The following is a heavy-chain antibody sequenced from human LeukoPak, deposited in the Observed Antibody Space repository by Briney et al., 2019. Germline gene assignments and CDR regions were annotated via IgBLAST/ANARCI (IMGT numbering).Heavy chain of an antibody. D-gene: IGHD3-16*02. CDR2: ISGSGSST. CDR1: GFTFSIYA. CDR3: ARGWGTYRPFDY. J-gene: IGHJ4*02. Sequence: GGSLRLSCAASGFTFSIYAMSWVRQAPGKGLGWVSAISGSGSSTYYADSVKGRFTISRDNSKNTLYLQMNSLRAEDTAVYFCARGWGTYRPFDYWGQGTLVTVSS. V-gene: IGHV3-23*01.